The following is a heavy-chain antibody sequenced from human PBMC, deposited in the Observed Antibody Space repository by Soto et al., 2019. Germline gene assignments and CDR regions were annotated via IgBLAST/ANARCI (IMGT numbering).Heavy chain of an antibody. CDR1: GGSISSSSYY. V-gene: IGHV4-39*01. J-gene: IGHJ6*03. Sequence: QLQLQESGPGLVKPSETLSLTCTVSGGSISSSSYYWGWIRQPPGKGLEWIGSIYYSGSTYYNPSLKSRVTISVDTSKNQFSLKLSSVTAADTAVYYCARHRSGEVGVAAKYYYYYMDVWGKGTTVTVSS. CDR2: IYYSGST. D-gene: IGHD2-15*01. CDR3: ARHRSGEVGVAAKYYYYYMDV.